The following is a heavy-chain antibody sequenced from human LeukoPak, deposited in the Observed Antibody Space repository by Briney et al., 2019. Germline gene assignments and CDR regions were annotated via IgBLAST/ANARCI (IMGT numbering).Heavy chain of an antibody. J-gene: IGHJ6*03. CDR2: IIPIFGTA. D-gene: IGHD2-2*02. V-gene: IGHV1-69*13. Sequence: HGASVKVSCKASGGTFSSYAISWVRQAPGQGLEWMGGIIPIFGTANYAQKFQGRVTITADESTSTAYMELSSLRSEDTAVYYCARAARYCSSTSCYKEVNYYYYYYMDVWGKGTTVTVSS. CDR1: GGTFSSYA. CDR3: ARAARYCSSTSCYKEVNYYYYYYMDV.